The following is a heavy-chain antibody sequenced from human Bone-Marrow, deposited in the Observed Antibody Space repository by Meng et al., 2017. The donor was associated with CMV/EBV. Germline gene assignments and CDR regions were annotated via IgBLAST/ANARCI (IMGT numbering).Heavy chain of an antibody. CDR1: GGSISSSSTYY. D-gene: IGHD3-16*02. Sequence: SETLSLTCTVSGGSISSSSTYYWGWIRQPPGKGLEWIGSIYYSGSTYYNPSLKSRVTISLDKPKNQFSLRLNSVTAADTATYYCAKAGETILVIVFDPWGQGTLVTVSS. V-gene: IGHV4-39*07. J-gene: IGHJ5*02. CDR3: AKAGETILVIVFDP. CDR2: IYYSGST.